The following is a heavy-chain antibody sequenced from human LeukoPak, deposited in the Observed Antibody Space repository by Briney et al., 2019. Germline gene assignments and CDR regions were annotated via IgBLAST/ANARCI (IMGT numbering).Heavy chain of an antibody. Sequence: SETLSLTCTVSGGSISSSSYYWGWIRQPPGKGLEWIGSIYYSGSTYYNPSLKSRVTISVDTSKNQFSLKLSSVTAADTAVYYCARHRRMGGAARRASYYYYYMGVWGKGTTVTVSS. V-gene: IGHV4-39*01. CDR1: GGSISSSSYY. CDR3: ARHRRMGGAARRASYYYYYMGV. CDR2: IYYSGST. D-gene: IGHD6-6*01. J-gene: IGHJ6*03.